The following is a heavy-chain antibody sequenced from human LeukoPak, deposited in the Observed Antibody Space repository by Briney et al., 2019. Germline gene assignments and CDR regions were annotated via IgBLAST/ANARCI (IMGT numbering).Heavy chain of an antibody. CDR1: GYGFTSYW. J-gene: IGHJ3*02. V-gene: IGHV5-51*01. D-gene: IGHD6-19*01. CDR2: IYPGDSDT. CDR3: AINPAAGTDAFDI. Sequence: PGESLKISCKGSGYGFTSYWIGWVRQMPGKGLEWMGIIYPGDSDTRYSPSFQGQVTISADKSISTAYLQWSSLKASDIAMYYCAINPAAGTDAFDIWGQGTMVTVSS.